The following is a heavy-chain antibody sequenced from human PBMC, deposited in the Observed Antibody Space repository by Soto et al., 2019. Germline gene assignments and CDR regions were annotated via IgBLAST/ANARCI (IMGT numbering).Heavy chain of an antibody. Sequence: ASVKVSCKASGYTFTGYYMHWVRQAPGQGLEWMGWINPNSGGTNYAQKFQGRVTMTRDTSISTAYMELSRLRSDDTAVYYCARDQSYYDSSGYYQNWFDPWGQGTLVTVSS. CDR3: ARDQSYYDSSGYYQNWFDP. J-gene: IGHJ5*02. D-gene: IGHD3-22*01. CDR2: INPNSGGT. CDR1: GYTFTGYY. V-gene: IGHV1-2*02.